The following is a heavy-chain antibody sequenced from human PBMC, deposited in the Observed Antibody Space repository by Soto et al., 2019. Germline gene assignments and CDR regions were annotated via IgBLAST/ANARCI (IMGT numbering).Heavy chain of an antibody. D-gene: IGHD2-2*01. J-gene: IGHJ1*01. Sequence: GGSLRLSCAASGFTFSSYAMHWVRQAPGKGLEWVAVISYDGSNKYYADSVKGRFTISRDNSKNTLYLQRNSLRAEDTAVSYCAREREEYQRLRHAARSPVSRGQGTLVTVSS. CDR1: GFTFSSYA. V-gene: IGHV3-30-3*01. CDR3: AREREEYQRLRHAARSPVS. CDR2: ISYDGSNK.